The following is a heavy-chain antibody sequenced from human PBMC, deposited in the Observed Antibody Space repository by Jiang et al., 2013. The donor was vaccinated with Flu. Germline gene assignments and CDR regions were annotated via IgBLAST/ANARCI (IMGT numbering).Heavy chain of an antibody. CDR2: ISGSGGST. J-gene: IGHJ4*02. CDR1: GFTFSSYA. CDR3: AKVLGHCGGDCYPTPIDY. D-gene: IGHD2-21*02. Sequence: GGSLRLSCAASGFTFSSYAMSWVRQAPGKGLEWVSAISGSGGSTYYADSVKGRFTISRDNSKNTLYLQMNSLRAEDTAVYYCAKVLGHCGGDCYPTPIDYWGQGTLVTVSS. V-gene: IGHV3-23*01.